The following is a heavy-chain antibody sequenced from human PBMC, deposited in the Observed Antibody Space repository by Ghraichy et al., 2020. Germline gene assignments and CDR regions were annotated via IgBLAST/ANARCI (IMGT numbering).Heavy chain of an antibody. V-gene: IGHV3-53*01. CDR2: IYSGGST. D-gene: IGHD3-22*01. J-gene: IGHJ3*02. CDR1: GFTVSSNY. Sequence: GGSLRLSCAASGFTVSSNYMSWVRQAPGKGLEWVSVIYSGGSTYYADSVKGRFTISRDNSKNTLYLQMNSLRAEDTAVYYCATAGVLYDSSGSYRNRRAFDIWGQGTMVTVSS. CDR3: ATAGVLYDSSGSYRNRRAFDI.